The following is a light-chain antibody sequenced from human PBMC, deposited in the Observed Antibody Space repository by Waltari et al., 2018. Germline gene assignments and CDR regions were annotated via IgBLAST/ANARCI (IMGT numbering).Light chain of an antibody. CDR3: QQTYSAPWT. Sequence: DIQMTQSPFSLSASVGDRVIITCRASQSISRYLNWYQQKPGKAPKLLIYDASSLQSGVPSRFSGSGSGTDFILTISSLQPEDFATYYCQQTYSAPWTFGQGTKVEIK. CDR1: QSISRY. J-gene: IGKJ1*01. V-gene: IGKV1-39*01. CDR2: DAS.